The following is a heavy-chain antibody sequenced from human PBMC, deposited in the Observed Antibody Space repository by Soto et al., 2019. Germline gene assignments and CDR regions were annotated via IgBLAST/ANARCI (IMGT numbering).Heavy chain of an antibody. J-gene: IGHJ4*02. Sequence: QVQLVQSGAEVKKPGSSVKVSCKASGGTFSSYAISWVRQAPGQGLEWMGGIIPIFGTANYAQKFQGRVTITADESTSTAYMELSSLRSEDTAVYYCASRSPANLYGSGSYDPFDYWGQGTLVTVSS. D-gene: IGHD3-10*01. CDR2: IIPIFGTA. CDR3: ASRSPANLYGSGSYDPFDY. V-gene: IGHV1-69*01. CDR1: GGTFSSYA.